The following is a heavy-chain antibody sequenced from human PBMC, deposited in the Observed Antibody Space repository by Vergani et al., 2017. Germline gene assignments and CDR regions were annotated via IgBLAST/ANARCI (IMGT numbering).Heavy chain of an antibody. CDR3: TTDPPPLWFGELSFDY. V-gene: IGHV3-15*01. CDR1: GFTFSNAW. CDR2: IKSKTDGGTT. J-gene: IGHJ4*02. Sequence: EVQLLESGGGLVQPGGSLRLSCAASGFTFSNAWMSWVRQAPGKGLEWVGRIKSKTDGGTTDYAAPVKGRFTISRDDSKNTLYLQMNSLKTEDTAVYYCTTDPPPLWFGELSFDYWGQGTLVTVSS. D-gene: IGHD3-10*01.